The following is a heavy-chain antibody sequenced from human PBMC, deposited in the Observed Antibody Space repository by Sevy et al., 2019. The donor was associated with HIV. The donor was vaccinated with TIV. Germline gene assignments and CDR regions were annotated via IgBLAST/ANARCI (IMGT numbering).Heavy chain of an antibody. CDR2: ISAYNGNT. Sequence: ASVKVSCKASGYTFTSYGISWVRQAPGQGLEWMGWISAYNGNTNYAQKLQGRVTMTTDTSTSTAYMELRSLRSDDTAVYHCARDPGIVVVVAGTFDYWGQGTLVTVSS. CDR1: GYTFTSYG. J-gene: IGHJ4*02. CDR3: ARDPGIVVVVAGTFDY. V-gene: IGHV1-18*04. D-gene: IGHD2-15*01.